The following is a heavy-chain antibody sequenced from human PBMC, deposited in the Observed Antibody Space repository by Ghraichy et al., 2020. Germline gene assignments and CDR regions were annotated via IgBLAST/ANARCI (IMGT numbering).Heavy chain of an antibody. CDR2: INPDGSEK. D-gene: IGHD2/OR15-2a*01. J-gene: IGHJ6*04. CDR1: GFTFSIYS. CDR3: ARNRASLDV. Sequence: GGSLRLSCAASGFTFSIYSMSWVRQAPGKGLEWVANINPDGSEKYYVDSVKGRFTMSRDNAKNSVSLQMNSLRAEDTAVYYCARNRASLDVLGKGTTVTVSS. V-gene: IGHV3-7*03.